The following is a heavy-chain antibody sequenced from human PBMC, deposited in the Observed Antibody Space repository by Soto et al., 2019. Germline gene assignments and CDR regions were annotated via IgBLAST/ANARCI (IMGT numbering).Heavy chain of an antibody. CDR2: IIPIFGTA. CDR3: ARGGYCSSTSCYTAYYYYSGMDV. D-gene: IGHD2-2*02. Sequence: SVKVSCKASGGTFSSYAISWVRQAPGQGLEWMGGIIPIFGTANYAQKFQGRVTITADESTSTAYMELSSLRSEDTAVYYCARGGYCSSTSCYTAYYYYSGMDVWGQGTTVTVFS. J-gene: IGHJ6*02. CDR1: GGTFSSYA. V-gene: IGHV1-69*13.